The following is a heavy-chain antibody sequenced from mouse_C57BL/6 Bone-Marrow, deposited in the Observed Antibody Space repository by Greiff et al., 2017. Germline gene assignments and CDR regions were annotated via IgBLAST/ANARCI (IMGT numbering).Heavy chain of an antibody. D-gene: IGHD2-4*01. Sequence: EVQLQQSGTVLARPGASVKMSCKTSGYTFTSYWMHWVKQRPGQGLEWIGAIDPGNSDTSYNQKFKGKAKLTAVTSASTAYMELSSLTNEDSAVYYCTRSSMITREFAYWGQGTLVTVSA. CDR1: GYTFTSYW. CDR2: IDPGNSDT. CDR3: TRSSMITREFAY. J-gene: IGHJ3*01. V-gene: IGHV1-5*01.